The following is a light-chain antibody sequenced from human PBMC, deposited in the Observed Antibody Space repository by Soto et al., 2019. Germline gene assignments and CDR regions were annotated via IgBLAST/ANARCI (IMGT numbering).Light chain of an antibody. CDR3: LQHADYPRT. V-gene: IGKV1-17*01. CDR2: AAS. CDR1: QGIRND. J-gene: IGKJ1*01. Sequence: DIQMTQSPSSLSASVGDRVTLTCRASQGIRNDLAWYQQKPGKAPTRLNYAASSLQGGVPPRFRGSGSWTDFTLTSRSLKTADFATCDCLQHADYPRTFGQETKVEVE.